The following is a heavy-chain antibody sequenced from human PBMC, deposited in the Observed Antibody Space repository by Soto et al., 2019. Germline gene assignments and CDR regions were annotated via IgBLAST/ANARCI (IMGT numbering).Heavy chain of an antibody. V-gene: IGHV3-30*18. CDR2: ISYDGSNK. Sequence: QVQLVESGGGVVQTGRSLRLSCAASGFTFSSYGMHWVRQAPGKGLEWVAVISYDGSNKYYADSVKGRFTISRDNSKNTLYLRMNSLRAEDTAVYYCAKDAGSKYELVPWFDPWGQGTLVTVSS. J-gene: IGHJ5*02. CDR1: GFTFSSYG. CDR3: AKDAGSKYELVPWFDP. D-gene: IGHD6-13*01.